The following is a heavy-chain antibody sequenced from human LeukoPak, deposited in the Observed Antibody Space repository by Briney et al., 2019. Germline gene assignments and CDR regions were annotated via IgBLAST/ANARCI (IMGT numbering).Heavy chain of an antibody. CDR2: IYHSGST. D-gene: IGHD4-17*01. CDR3: ARGRHGDYCFDY. CDR1: GFTFSSYA. J-gene: IGHJ4*02. V-gene: IGHV4-4*02. Sequence: GSLRLSCAASGFTFSSYAMHWVRQPPGKGLEWIGEIYHSGSTNYNPSLKSRVTISVDKSKNQFSLKLSSVTAADTAVYYCARGRHGDYCFDYWGQGTLVTVSS.